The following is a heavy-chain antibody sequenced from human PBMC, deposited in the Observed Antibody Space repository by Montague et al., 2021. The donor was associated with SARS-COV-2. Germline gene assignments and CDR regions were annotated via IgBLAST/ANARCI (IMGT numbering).Heavy chain of an antibody. D-gene: IGHD3-22*01. Sequence: SETLSLTCAVYGASFSGYYWSWIRQPPGKGLEWIGEINQSGSTNYNPSRKSRVTLSVDTSKKQFSLKLSSLTAADTAVYYCARVAGGYYHDSSAYFDYWGQGSLVPVSS. CDR2: INQSGST. V-gene: IGHV4-34*01. J-gene: IGHJ4*02. CDR1: GASFSGYY. CDR3: ARVAGGYYHDSSAYFDY.